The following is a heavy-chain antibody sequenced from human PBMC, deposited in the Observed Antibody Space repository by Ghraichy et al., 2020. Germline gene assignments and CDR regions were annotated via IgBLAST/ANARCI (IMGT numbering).Heavy chain of an antibody. J-gene: IGHJ3*01. Sequence: SETLSLNCAVFGGSFSDYFWSWIRQPPGKGLEWIGEINHSGSTKYNPSLKSRVTISVDTSKNQFSLKLNSVIAADTAVYYCARYSSNSYDDAFDSWGRGTLVTVSS. CDR3: ARYSSNSYDDAFDS. CDR2: INHSGST. CDR1: GGSFSDYF. V-gene: IGHV4-34*01. D-gene: IGHD6-13*01.